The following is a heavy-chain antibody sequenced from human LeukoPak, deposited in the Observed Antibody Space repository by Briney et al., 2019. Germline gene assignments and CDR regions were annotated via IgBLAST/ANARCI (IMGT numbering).Heavy chain of an antibody. D-gene: IGHD6-19*01. CDR1: GGSISKNGYY. CDR2: MHYSGST. V-gene: IGHV4-39*07. J-gene: IGHJ4*02. Sequence: PSETLSLTCSVSGGSISKNGYYWGWIRQSPETGLEWIGSMHYSGSTYYNPSLNSRVTISVDTSKNQFSLKLTSVTAADTAVYYCCGSGWFAGPFGYWGQGALVTVSS. CDR3: CGSGWFAGPFGY.